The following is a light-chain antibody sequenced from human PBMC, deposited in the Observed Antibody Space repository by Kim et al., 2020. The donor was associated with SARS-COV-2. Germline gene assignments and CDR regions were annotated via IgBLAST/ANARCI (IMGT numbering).Light chain of an antibody. CDR2: AAS. Sequence: DIQITQSPSSLSASVGDRVTITCRASQSISNYLNWYQQKPGKAPKLLIYAASSLHSGAPSRFSGSGSGTDFTLTITSLQPEDFATYFCQQSHTAPLLSFGGGTKVDIK. CDR1: QSISNY. V-gene: IGKV1-39*01. J-gene: IGKJ4*01. CDR3: QQSHTAPLLS.